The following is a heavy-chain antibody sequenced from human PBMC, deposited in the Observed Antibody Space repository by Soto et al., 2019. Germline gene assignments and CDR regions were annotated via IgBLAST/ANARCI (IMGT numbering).Heavy chain of an antibody. CDR3: AKDHPGGYDY. D-gene: IGHD3-10*01. Sequence: VQLVESGGGVVQPGRSLRLSCAASGFTFSSYGMHWVRQAPGKGLEWVAVISYDGSNKYYADSVKGRFTISRDNSKNTLYLQMNSLRAEDTAVYYCAKDHPGGYDYWGQGTLVTVSS. CDR1: GFTFSSYG. CDR2: ISYDGSNK. V-gene: IGHV3-30*18. J-gene: IGHJ4*02.